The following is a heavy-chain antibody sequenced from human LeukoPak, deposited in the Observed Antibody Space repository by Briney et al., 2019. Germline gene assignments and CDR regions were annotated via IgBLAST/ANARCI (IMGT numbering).Heavy chain of an antibody. CDR2: ISAYNGNS. CDR3: ARVPTVVAASWWFAP. CDR1: GYTFTSYG. Sequence: ASVRVSCKASGYTFTSYGISWVRQAPGQGLEWMGWISAYNGNSNYAQKLQGRVTMTTDTSTSTAYMELRSLRSDDTAVYYCARVPTVVAASWWFAPWGQGTLVTVSS. D-gene: IGHD2-15*01. V-gene: IGHV1-18*01. J-gene: IGHJ5*02.